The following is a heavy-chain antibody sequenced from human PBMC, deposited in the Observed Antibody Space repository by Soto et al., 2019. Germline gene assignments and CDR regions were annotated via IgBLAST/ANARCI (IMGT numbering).Heavy chain of an antibody. CDR1: GFTFSSYA. Sequence: GGSLRLSCAASGFTFSSYAMHWVRQAPGKGLEWVAVISYDGSNKYYADSVKGRFTISRDNSKNTLYLQMNSLRAEDTAVYYCARDSEPGYSSSSPPGGFDYWGQGTLVTVSS. CDR3: ARDSEPGYSSSSPPGGFDY. D-gene: IGHD6-6*01. J-gene: IGHJ4*02. CDR2: ISYDGSNK. V-gene: IGHV3-30-3*01.